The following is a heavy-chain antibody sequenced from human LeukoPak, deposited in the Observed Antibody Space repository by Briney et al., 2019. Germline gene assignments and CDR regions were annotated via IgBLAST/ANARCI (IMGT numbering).Heavy chain of an antibody. Sequence: GRSLRLSCAASGFTLSSHAMTWVRQAPGKGLEWVSVISGSAGNTYYADSVKGRFTISRDTSKNTLYLQMNSLRADDTAVYYCAKVVAVAGRNWFDPWGQGTLVTVSS. CDR2: ISGSAGNT. V-gene: IGHV3-23*01. D-gene: IGHD6-19*01. J-gene: IGHJ5*02. CDR1: GFTLSSHA. CDR3: AKVVAVAGRNWFDP.